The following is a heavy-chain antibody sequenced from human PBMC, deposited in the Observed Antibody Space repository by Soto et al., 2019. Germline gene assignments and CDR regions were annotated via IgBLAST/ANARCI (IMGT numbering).Heavy chain of an antibody. CDR3: ARDDYPYYDDSSGYHFDY. Sequence: GGSLRLSCAAPGVTFSDYSMNWVRQAPGKGLEWVSYISDSSSTIHYADSVKGRFTISRDNAKNSLYLQMNSLRAEDTAVYYCARDDYPYYDDSSGYHFDYWGQGALVTVSS. CDR1: GVTFSDYS. D-gene: IGHD3-22*01. CDR2: ISDSSSTI. V-gene: IGHV3-48*01. J-gene: IGHJ4*02.